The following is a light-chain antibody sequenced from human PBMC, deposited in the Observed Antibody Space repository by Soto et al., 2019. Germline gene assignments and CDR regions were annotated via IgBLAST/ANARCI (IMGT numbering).Light chain of an antibody. Sequence: EIVLTQSPGTLSLSPGDRATLSCRASQSISSYYIAWYQQKSGPAPRLLIYGASSRATGIPDRFTGSGSGTDFTLSISRLDPEDFAVYYCQQHSSSPTTFGPGTKVDLK. V-gene: IGKV3-20*01. CDR2: GAS. CDR3: QQHSSSPTT. CDR1: QSISSYY. J-gene: IGKJ3*01.